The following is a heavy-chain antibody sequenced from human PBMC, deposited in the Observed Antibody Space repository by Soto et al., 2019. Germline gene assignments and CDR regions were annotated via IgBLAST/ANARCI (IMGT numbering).Heavy chain of an antibody. CDR1: GGTFSSYA. D-gene: IGHD6-19*01. Sequence: ASVKVSFKASGGTFSSYAISWVRQAPGQGLEWMGGIIPIFGTANYAQKFQGRVTITADESTSTAYMELSSLRSEDTAVYYCASHLWQWPIQHWGQGTLVTVSS. V-gene: IGHV1-69*13. J-gene: IGHJ1*01. CDR2: IIPIFGTA. CDR3: ASHLWQWPIQH.